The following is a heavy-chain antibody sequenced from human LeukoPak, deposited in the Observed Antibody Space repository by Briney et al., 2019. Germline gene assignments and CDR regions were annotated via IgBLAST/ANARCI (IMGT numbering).Heavy chain of an antibody. D-gene: IGHD3-22*01. V-gene: IGHV4-59*08. CDR3: ARQGYYDSSGYFSYYYYGMDV. J-gene: IGHJ6*02. Sequence: SETLSLTCTVSGGSISSYYWSWIRQPPGKGLEWIGYIYYSGSTNYNPSLKSRVTISVDTSKNQFSLKLSSVTAADTAVYYCARQGYYDSSGYFSYYYYGMDVWGQGTTVTVSS. CDR1: GGSISSYY. CDR2: IYYSGST.